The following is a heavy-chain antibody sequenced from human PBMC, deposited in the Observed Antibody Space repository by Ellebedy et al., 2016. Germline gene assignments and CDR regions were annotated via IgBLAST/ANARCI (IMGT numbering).Heavy chain of an antibody. Sequence: SETLSLXXAVYGGSFSGYYWSWIRQPPGKGLEWIGEINHSGSTNYNPSLKSRVTISVDTSKNQFSLKLSSVTAADTAVYYCARGSGFLEWLFGRESFYYYYYMDVWGKGTTVTVSS. CDR1: GGSFSGYY. V-gene: IGHV4-34*01. D-gene: IGHD3-3*01. CDR3: ARGSGFLEWLFGRESFYYYYYMDV. J-gene: IGHJ6*03. CDR2: INHSGST.